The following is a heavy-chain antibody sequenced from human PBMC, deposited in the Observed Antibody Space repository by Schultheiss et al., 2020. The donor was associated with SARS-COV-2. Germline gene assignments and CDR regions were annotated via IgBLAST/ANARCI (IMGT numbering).Heavy chain of an antibody. CDR1: GFTFSSYA. Sequence: GGSLRLSCAASGFTFSSYAMSWVRQAPGKGLEWVAVISYDGSNKYYADSVKGRFTISRDNSKNTLYLQMNSLRAEDTAVYYCARFSYDFWSDDTDYGMDVWGQGTTVTVSS. J-gene: IGHJ6*02. D-gene: IGHD3-3*01. V-gene: IGHV3-30*03. CDR3: ARFSYDFWSDDTDYGMDV. CDR2: ISYDGSNK.